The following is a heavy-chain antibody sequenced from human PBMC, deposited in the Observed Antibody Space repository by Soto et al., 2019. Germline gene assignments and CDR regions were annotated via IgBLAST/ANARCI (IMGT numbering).Heavy chain of an antibody. D-gene: IGHD3-10*01. CDR3: AKDDYYGSGSSLPYFDY. CDR2: IYYSGST. Sequence: SETLSLTCTVSGGSISSYYWSWIRQPPGKGLEWIGYIYYSGSTNYNPSLKSRVTISVDTSKNQFPLRAEDTAVYYCAKDDYYGSGSSLPYFDYWGQGTLVTVSS. V-gene: IGHV4-59*12. CDR1: GGSISSYY. J-gene: IGHJ4*02.